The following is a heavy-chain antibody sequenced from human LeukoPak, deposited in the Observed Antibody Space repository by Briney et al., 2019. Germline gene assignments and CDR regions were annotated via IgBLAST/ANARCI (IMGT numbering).Heavy chain of an antibody. CDR1: GFTFSSYA. CDR3: AKGSRFLEWFTSSDAFDI. V-gene: IGHV3-23*01. J-gene: IGHJ3*02. Sequence: PGGSLRHSCAASGFTFSSYAMSWVRQAPGKGLEWVSAISGSGGSTYYADSVKGRFTISRDNSKNTLYLQMNSLRAEDTAVYYCAKGSRFLEWFTSSDAFDIWGQGTMVTVSS. CDR2: ISGSGGST. D-gene: IGHD3-3*01.